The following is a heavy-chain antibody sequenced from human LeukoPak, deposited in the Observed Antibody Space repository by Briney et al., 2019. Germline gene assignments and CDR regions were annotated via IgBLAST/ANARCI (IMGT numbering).Heavy chain of an antibody. Sequence: SETLSLTCAVSGGPIIASYWSWIRQPPGKGLEWIGYTHYSGTGNYNPSLKSRVTISIDTSKNRFSLRLTSVTAADTAVYYCARVRVYDTTGYSTSYYLDYWGQGALVTGSS. CDR3: ARVRVYDTTGYSTSYYLDY. CDR1: GGPIIASY. D-gene: IGHD3-22*01. CDR2: THYSGTG. V-gene: IGHV4-59*01. J-gene: IGHJ4*02.